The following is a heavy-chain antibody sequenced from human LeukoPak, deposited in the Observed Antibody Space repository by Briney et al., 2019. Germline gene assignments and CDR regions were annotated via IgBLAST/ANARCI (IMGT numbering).Heavy chain of an antibody. D-gene: IGHD1-26*01. CDR2: IYYSGST. CDR1: GGSISSGGYY. CDR3: ARTRRGLHANLAN. V-gene: IGHV4-31*03. Sequence: SETLSLTCTVSGGSISSGGYYWSWIRQHPGKGLEWIGYIYYSGSTYYNPSLKSRVTISVDTSKNQFSLKLSSVTAADTAVYYCARTRRGLHANLANWGQGTLVTVSS. J-gene: IGHJ4*02.